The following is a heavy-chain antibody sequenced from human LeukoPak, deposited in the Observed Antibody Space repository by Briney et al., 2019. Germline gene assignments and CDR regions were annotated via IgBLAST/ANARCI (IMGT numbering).Heavy chain of an antibody. Sequence: PGGSLRLSCAISGFKFSTYSMNWVRQAPGKGLEWVSWISSSSSTMYYADSVKGRFTISKDDAKNSLYLQMNSLRAEDTAVYYCAKKISGIVGVDDAFDIWGQGTMVTVSS. V-gene: IGHV3-48*04. CDR2: ISSSSSTM. CDR1: GFKFSTYS. CDR3: AKKISGIVGVDDAFDI. J-gene: IGHJ3*02. D-gene: IGHD1-26*01.